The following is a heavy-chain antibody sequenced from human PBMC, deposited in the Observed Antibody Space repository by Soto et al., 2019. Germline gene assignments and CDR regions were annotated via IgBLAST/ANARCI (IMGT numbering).Heavy chain of an antibody. CDR3: AKGGYSRNDGFDY. V-gene: IGHV3-23*04. Sequence: EVQLVESGGGLVQPGRSLRLSCAASGFTFDDYAMHWVRQAPGKGLEWVSGISGSGGTTYYADSVKGRFTISRENSETTLYLQMNTLRAEDTAIYYCAKGGYSRNDGFDYWGQGTLVTVSS. CDR1: GFTFDDYA. J-gene: IGHJ4*02. CDR2: ISGSGGTT. D-gene: IGHD5-12*01.